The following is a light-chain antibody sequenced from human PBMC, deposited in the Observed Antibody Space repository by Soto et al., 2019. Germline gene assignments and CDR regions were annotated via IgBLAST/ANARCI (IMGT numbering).Light chain of an antibody. J-gene: IGKJ3*01. Sequence: DIQMTQSPSTLSASVGDRVTITCRASQNNDWLAWYQQKPGKAPRLLICKASTLESGVPSRFSGSGFGTEFTLTISSLQPDDFATYYCQQYNTYSFTFGPGAKVDIK. CDR2: KAS. CDR1: QNNDW. V-gene: IGKV1-5*03. CDR3: QQYNTYSFT.